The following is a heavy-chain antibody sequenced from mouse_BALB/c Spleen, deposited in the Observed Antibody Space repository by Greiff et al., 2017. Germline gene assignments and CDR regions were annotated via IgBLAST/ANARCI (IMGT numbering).Heavy chain of an antibody. Sequence: EVQGVESGGGLVKPGGSLKLSCAASGFTFSSYAMSWVRQSPEKRLEWVAEISSGGSYTYYPDTVTGRFTISRDNAKNTLYLEMSSLRSEDTAMYYCATEGFAYWGQGTLVTVSA. V-gene: IGHV5-9-4*01. CDR3: ATEGFAY. CDR1: GFTFSSYA. J-gene: IGHJ3*01. CDR2: ISSGGSYT.